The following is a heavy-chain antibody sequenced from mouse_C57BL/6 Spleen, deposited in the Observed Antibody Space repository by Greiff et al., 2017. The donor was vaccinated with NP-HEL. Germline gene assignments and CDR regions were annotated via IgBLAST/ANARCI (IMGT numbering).Heavy chain of an antibody. CDR1: GYTFTSYW. Sequence: QVQLQQPGAELVKPGASVKLSCKASGYTFTSYWMQWVKQRPGQGLEWIGEIDPSDSYTNYNQKFKGKATLTVDTSSSTAYMQLSSLTSEDSAVYYCARPNYYGSSPHAMDYWGQGTSVTVSS. J-gene: IGHJ4*01. V-gene: IGHV1-50*01. CDR3: ARPNYYGSSPHAMDY. CDR2: IDPSDSYT. D-gene: IGHD1-1*01.